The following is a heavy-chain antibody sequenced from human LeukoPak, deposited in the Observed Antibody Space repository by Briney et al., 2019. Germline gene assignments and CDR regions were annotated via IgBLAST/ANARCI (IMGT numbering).Heavy chain of an antibody. Sequence: ASVKVSCTASENTFTNYYMHWVRQAPGQGLEWLGIINPNGGRTNYAQTFQGRVTMTRDTSTTTVYMELSSLRSEDTAVYYCARDMSTRVTPISYAFDVWGQGTMVTVSS. CDR2: INPNGGRT. D-gene: IGHD4-23*01. CDR3: ARDMSTRVTPISYAFDV. J-gene: IGHJ3*01. V-gene: IGHV1-46*01. CDR1: ENTFTNYY.